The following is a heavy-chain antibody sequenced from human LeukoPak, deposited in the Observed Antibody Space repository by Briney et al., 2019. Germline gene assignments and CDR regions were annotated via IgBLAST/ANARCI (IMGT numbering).Heavy chain of an antibody. CDR3: ARDYYDSSGYYYHDYYYGMDV. V-gene: IGHV3-30-3*01. J-gene: IGHJ6*02. CDR2: ISYDGSNK. Sequence: GGSLRLSCAASGFTFSSYAMHWVRQAPGKGLEWVAVISYDGSNKYYADSVKGRFTISRDNSKNTLYLQMNGLRAEDTAVYSCARDYYDSSGYYYHDYYYGMDVWGQGTTVTVSS. CDR1: GFTFSSYA. D-gene: IGHD3-22*01.